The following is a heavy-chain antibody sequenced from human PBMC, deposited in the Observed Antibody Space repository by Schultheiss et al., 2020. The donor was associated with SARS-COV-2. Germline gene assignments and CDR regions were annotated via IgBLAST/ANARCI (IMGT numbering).Heavy chain of an antibody. CDR3: ARQREEFFDY. Sequence: SETLSLTCTVSGGSISSYYWSWIRQPPGKGLEWIGYIYYSGSTYYNPSLKSRVTISADTSKNQISLKLSSVTAADTAVYYCARQREEFFDYWGQGTLVTVSS. V-gene: IGHV4-59*04. CDR2: IYYSGST. J-gene: IGHJ4*02. D-gene: IGHD3-10*01. CDR1: GGSISSYY.